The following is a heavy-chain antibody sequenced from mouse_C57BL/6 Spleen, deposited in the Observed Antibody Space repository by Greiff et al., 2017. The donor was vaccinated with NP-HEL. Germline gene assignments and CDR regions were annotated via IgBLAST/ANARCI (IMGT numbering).Heavy chain of an antibody. Sequence: QVQLKQPGAELVKPGASVKLSCKASGYTFTSYWMHWVKQRPGQGLEWIGMIHPNSGSTNYNEKFKSKATLTVDKSSSTAYMQRSSLTSEDSAVYYCAIYGYDSWFAYWGQGTLVPVSA. D-gene: IGHD2-2*01. CDR3: AIYGYDSWFAY. CDR2: IHPNSGST. V-gene: IGHV1-64*01. CDR1: GYTFTSYW. J-gene: IGHJ3*01.